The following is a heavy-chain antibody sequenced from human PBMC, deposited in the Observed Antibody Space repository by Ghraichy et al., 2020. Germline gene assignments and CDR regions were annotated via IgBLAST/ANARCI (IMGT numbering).Heavy chain of an antibody. J-gene: IGHJ3*02. D-gene: IGHD5-24*01. CDR1: GGSFSGYY. CDR2: INHSGST. Sequence: SETLSLTCAVYGGSFSGYYWSWIRQPPGKGLEWIGEINHSGSTNYNPSLKSRVTISVDTSKNQFSLKLSSVTAADTAVYYCARKSRKRWLQYGYDAFDIWGQGTMVTVSS. CDR3: ARKSRKRWLQYGYDAFDI. V-gene: IGHV4-34*01.